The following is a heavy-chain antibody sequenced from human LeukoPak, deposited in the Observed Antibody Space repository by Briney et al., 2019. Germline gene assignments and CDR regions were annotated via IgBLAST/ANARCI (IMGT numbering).Heavy chain of an antibody. D-gene: IGHD6-13*01. J-gene: IGHJ4*02. CDR1: GFTFSSYA. Sequence: GGSLRLSCAASGFTFSSYAMSWVRQAPGKGLEWVSAISGSGGSTYYADSVKGRFTISRDNSKNTLYLQMNSLRAEDTAVYYCAEYRGLAAAGTGFDYWGQGTLVTVSS. CDR2: ISGSGGST. V-gene: IGHV3-23*01. CDR3: AEYRGLAAAGTGFDY.